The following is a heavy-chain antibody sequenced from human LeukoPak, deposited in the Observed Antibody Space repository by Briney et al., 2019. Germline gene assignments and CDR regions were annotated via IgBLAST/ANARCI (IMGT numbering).Heavy chain of an antibody. D-gene: IGHD3-22*01. J-gene: IGHJ4*02. CDR2: IYYSGST. Sequence: PSETLSLTCAVYGGSFSGYYWSWIRQPPGKGLEWIGSIYYSGSTNYNPSLKSRVTMSVDTSKNQFSLKLSSVTAADTAVYYCARDQYYYDSSGYYLFDYWGQGTLVTVSS. CDR1: GGSFSGYY. CDR3: ARDQYYYDSSGYYLFDY. V-gene: IGHV4-34*11.